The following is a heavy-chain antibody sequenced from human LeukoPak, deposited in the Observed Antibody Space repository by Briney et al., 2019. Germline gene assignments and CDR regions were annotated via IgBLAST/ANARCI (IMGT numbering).Heavy chain of an antibody. CDR1: GGSISSSNW. CDR2: ISHSGST. CDR3: ARERSSGWHPYYYYMDV. Sequence: SETLSLTCAVSGGSISSSNWWSWVRQPPGKGLEWIGEISHSGSTNYNPSPKSRVTISVDKSKNQFSLKLSSVTAADTAVYNCARERSSGWHPYYYYMDVWGKGTTVTASS. J-gene: IGHJ6*03. D-gene: IGHD6-19*01. V-gene: IGHV4-4*02.